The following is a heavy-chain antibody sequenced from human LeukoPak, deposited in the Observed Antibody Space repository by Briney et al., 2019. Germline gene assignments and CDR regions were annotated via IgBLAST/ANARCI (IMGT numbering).Heavy chain of an antibody. J-gene: IGHJ4*02. D-gene: IGHD3-10*01. Sequence: PGGSLRLSCAASGFTFSSYAMSWVRQAPGKGLEWVSAISGSGGSTYYADSVKGRFTISRDNSKNTLYLQMNSLRAEDTAVYYCAKDWYGSGSYYYFDYWGQGTLVTVSS. CDR3: AKDWYGSGSYYYFDY. CDR1: GFTFSSYA. V-gene: IGHV3-23*01. CDR2: ISGSGGST.